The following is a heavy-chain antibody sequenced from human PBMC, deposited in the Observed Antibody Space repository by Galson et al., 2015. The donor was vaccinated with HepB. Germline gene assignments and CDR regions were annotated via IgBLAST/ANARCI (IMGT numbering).Heavy chain of an antibody. D-gene: IGHD3-9*01. V-gene: IGHV3-15*05. CDR1: GFTFKDAH. J-gene: IGHJ4*02. CDR3: STGTALNY. CDR2: VKTIAGGATT. Sequence: LRLSCAASGFTFKDAHMNWVRQGPGKGMEWVARVKTIAGGATTDFAAPIKGRFTMSRDDSKNTVYLQMGSLKTEDTAVYYCSTGTALNYWGQGTLVTVSS.